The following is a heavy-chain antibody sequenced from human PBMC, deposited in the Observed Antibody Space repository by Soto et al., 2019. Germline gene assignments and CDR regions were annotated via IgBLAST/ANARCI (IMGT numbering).Heavy chain of an antibody. CDR3: ARSYYDSSGYYYVGDY. CDR2: IIPILGIA. Sequence: SVKVSCKASGGTFSSYTISWVRQAPGQGLEWMGRIIPILGIANYAQKFQGRVTITADKSTSTAYMELSSLRSEDTAVYYCARSYYDSSGYYYVGDYWGQGTLVTVSS. CDR1: GGTFSSYT. V-gene: IGHV1-69*02. D-gene: IGHD3-22*01. J-gene: IGHJ4*02.